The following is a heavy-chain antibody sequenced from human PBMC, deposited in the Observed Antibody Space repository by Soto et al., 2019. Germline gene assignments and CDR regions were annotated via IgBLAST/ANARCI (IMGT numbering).Heavy chain of an antibody. Sequence: GGSLRLSCAAFGFTFSSYGMHWVRQAPGKGLEWVAVISYDGSNKYYADSVKGRFTISRDNSKNTLYLQMNSLRAEDTAVYYCANSYDYGENVPEGYFDYWGQGTLVTVSS. CDR3: ANSYDYGENVPEGYFDY. D-gene: IGHD4-17*01. V-gene: IGHV3-30*18. CDR2: ISYDGSNK. J-gene: IGHJ4*02. CDR1: GFTFSSYG.